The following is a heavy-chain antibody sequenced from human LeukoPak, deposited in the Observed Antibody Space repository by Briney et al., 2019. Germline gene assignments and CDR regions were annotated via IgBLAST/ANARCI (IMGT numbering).Heavy chain of an antibody. V-gene: IGHV4-38-2*02. CDR3: ARALLAADFDY. J-gene: IGHJ4*02. CDR1: GYSISSGYY. Sequence: PSETLSLTCTVSGYSISSGYYWGWIRQPPGKGLEWIGSIYHSGSTYYNPSLKSRVTISVDTSKNQFSLKLSSVTAADTDVYYCARALLAADFDYWGQGTLVTVSS. CDR2: IYHSGST. D-gene: IGHD6-13*01.